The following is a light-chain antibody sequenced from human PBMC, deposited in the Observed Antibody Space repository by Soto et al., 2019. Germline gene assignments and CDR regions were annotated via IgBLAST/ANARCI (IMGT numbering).Light chain of an antibody. CDR2: AAS. J-gene: IGKJ4*01. V-gene: IGKV1-9*01. Sequence: DIPLTQSPSFLSASIGDRVTITCRASQDITTSLAWYQQKPGKAPKFLIYAASTLQSGVPSRFSGSGSGTEFTLTIDNLQPEDFATYCCQQLKSYPLTFGGGTKVEIK. CDR3: QQLKSYPLT. CDR1: QDITTS.